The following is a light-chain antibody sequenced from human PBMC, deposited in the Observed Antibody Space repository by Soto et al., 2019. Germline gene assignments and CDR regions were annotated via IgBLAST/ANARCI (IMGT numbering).Light chain of an antibody. J-gene: IGKJ1*01. V-gene: IGKV1-5*03. CDR2: KAS. CDR3: QQYNGYPWT. Sequence: DIQVTQSPSTRSASVGDRVTITCQASQSLNDWLAWYQQKPGKAPKLLIYKASGLESGVPSRFSGSGSGTEFTLTISSLQPDDFATYYCQQYNGYPWTFGQGTKVEIK. CDR1: QSLNDW.